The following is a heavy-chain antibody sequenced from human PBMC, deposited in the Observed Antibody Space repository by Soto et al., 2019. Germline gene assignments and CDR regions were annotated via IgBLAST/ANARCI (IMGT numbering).Heavy chain of an antibody. V-gene: IGHV1-69*13. CDR1: GGTFSSYA. CDR3: AFALGIAASSASVP. D-gene: IGHD6-13*01. J-gene: IGHJ5*02. CDR2: IIPIFGTA. Sequence: SVKVSCKASGGTFSSYAISWARQAPGQGLEWMGGIIPIFGTANYAQKFQGRVTITADESTSTAYMELSSLRSEDTAVYYCAFALGIAASSASVPWGQGTLVTVST.